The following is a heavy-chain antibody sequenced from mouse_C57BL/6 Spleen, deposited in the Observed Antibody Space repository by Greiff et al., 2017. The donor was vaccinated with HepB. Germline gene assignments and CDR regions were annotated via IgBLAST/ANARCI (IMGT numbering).Heavy chain of an antibody. CDR1: GYTFTSYG. J-gene: IGHJ4*01. V-gene: IGHV1-81*01. CDR2: IYPRSGNT. D-gene: IGHD4-1*01. CDR3: ARYTQTGPYAMDY. Sequence: VQLQESGAELARPGASVKLSCKASGYTFTSYGISWVKQRTGQGLEWIGEIYPRSGNTYYNEKFKGKATLTADKSSSTAYMELRSLTSEDSAVYFCARYTQTGPYAMDYWGQGTSVTVSS.